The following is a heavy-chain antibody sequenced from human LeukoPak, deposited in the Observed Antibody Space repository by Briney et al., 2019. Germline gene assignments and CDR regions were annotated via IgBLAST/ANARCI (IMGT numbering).Heavy chain of an antibody. D-gene: IGHD4-17*01. J-gene: IGHJ4*02. CDR2: IYTSGST. CDR1: GGSISSGSYY. V-gene: IGHV4-61*02. CDR3: ARGPDYGDHFDY. Sequence: SQTLSLTCTVSGGSISSGSYYWSWIRQPAGKGLEWIGRIYTSGSTNYNLSLKSRVTISVDTSKNQFSLKLSSVTAADTAVYYCARGPDYGDHFDYWGQGTLVTVSS.